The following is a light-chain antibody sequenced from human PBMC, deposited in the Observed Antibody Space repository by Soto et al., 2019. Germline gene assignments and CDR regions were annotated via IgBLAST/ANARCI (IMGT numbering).Light chain of an antibody. J-gene: IGKJ4*01. CDR3: QQLNSYPLT. V-gene: IGKV1-9*01. CDR1: QDISDY. Sequence: DIQLTQSPSFLSASVGDRVTITCRASQDISDYLAWYQQRPGKAPKLLIYAASTVQSGVPSRFSGSGSGTEFALTMSSRQPEDFATYSCQQLNSYPLTFGGGTKVEIK. CDR2: AAS.